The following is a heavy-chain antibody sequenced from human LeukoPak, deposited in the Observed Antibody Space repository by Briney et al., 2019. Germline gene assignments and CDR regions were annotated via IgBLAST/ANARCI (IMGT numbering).Heavy chain of an antibody. CDR1: GFLFSGFG. J-gene: IGHJ4*02. CDR2: ISYDGNKK. CDR3: AKDRGSGTYYLIPDY. Sequence: GGSLRLSCEASGFLFSGFGMHWVRQSPGKGLEWIAFISYDGNKKYYGDSVKGRFTISRDSSKNILYLQMNSLTTEDTAVYYCAKDRGSGTYYLIPDYWGQGTLVIVSS. V-gene: IGHV3-30*02. D-gene: IGHD3-10*01.